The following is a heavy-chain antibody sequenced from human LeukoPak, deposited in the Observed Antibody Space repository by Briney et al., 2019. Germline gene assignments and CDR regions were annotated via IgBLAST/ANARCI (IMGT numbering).Heavy chain of an antibody. J-gene: IGHJ4*02. CDR3: ARLPMAARRILAFDY. D-gene: IGHD6-6*01. CDR1: GGTFSSYA. Sequence: GASVKVSCKASGGTFSSYAISWVRQAPGQGLEWMGGIIPIFGTANYAQKFQGRVTITRNTSISTAYMELSSLRSEDTAVYYCARLPMAARRILAFDYWGQGTLVTVSS. CDR2: IIPIFGTA. V-gene: IGHV1-69*05.